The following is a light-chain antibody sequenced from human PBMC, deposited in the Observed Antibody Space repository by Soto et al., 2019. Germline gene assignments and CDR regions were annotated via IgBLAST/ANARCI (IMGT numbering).Light chain of an antibody. CDR1: QSIDTY. J-gene: IGKJ3*01. V-gene: IGKV1-8*01. Sequence: AIQMTQSPSSLSASVGDRVTITCRASQSIDTYLAWYQQKPGKAPNLLIYATSTLESGVPSRFSGSGSVTDLTFTINSLHSEDFATYYCQQYYSPPQTFGPGSIVDI. CDR2: ATS. CDR3: QQYYSPPQT.